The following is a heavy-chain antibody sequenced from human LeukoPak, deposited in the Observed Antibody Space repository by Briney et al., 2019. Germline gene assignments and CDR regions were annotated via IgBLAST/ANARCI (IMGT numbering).Heavy chain of an antibody. CDR2: IYHSGST. CDR3: ARVTYYFDSSGQSSPNWFDP. J-gene: IGHJ5*02. D-gene: IGHD3-22*01. Sequence: SETLSLTCTVSGYSISSGYYWGWIRQPPGKGLEWIGSIYHSGSTYYNPFLKSRVTISVDTSKNQFSLKLSSVTAADTAVYYCARVTYYFDSSGQSSPNWFDPWGQGTLVTVSS. CDR1: GYSISSGYY. V-gene: IGHV4-38-2*02.